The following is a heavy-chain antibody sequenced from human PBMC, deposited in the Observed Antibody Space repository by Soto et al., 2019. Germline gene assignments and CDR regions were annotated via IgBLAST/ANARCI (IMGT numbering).Heavy chain of an antibody. Sequence: GGSLRLSCAASGFTFADYAMHWVRQAPGKGLEWVSLISGDGGSTYYADSVKGRFTIYRDNSKNSLYLQMNSLRTEDTALYYCAKDIGSIAVAGQLDYWGQGTLVTVSS. CDR3: AKDIGSIAVAGQLDY. V-gene: IGHV3-43*02. CDR1: GFTFADYA. J-gene: IGHJ4*02. D-gene: IGHD6-19*01. CDR2: ISGDGGST.